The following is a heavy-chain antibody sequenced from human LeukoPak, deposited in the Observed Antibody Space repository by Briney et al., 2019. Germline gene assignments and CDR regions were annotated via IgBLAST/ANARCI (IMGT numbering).Heavy chain of an antibody. V-gene: IGHV3-21*01. Sequence: PGGSLRLSCAASGFTFSSYSMNWVRQAPGKGLEWVSSISSSSSYIYYADSVKGRFTISRDNAKNSLYLQMNSLRAEDTAVYYCARSVTTMVRGVMRTYYYYYMDVWGKGTTVTVSS. CDR1: GFTFSSYS. D-gene: IGHD3-10*01. CDR2: ISSSSSYI. CDR3: ARSVTTMVRGVMRTYYYYYMDV. J-gene: IGHJ6*03.